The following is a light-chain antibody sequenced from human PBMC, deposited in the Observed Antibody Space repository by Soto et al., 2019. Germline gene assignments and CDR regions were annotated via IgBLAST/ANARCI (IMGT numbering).Light chain of an antibody. V-gene: IGKV3-20*01. J-gene: IGKJ1*01. CDR2: GAS. Sequence: EIVLTQSPGTLSLSPGERATLSCRASQSVSSSDLAWYQQKPGQAPRLLIYGASSRATGIPDRFSGSGSGTDFTLTISRLETEDVAVYYCQQYGSSRWTFGQGTKVEIK. CDR1: QSVSSSD. CDR3: QQYGSSRWT.